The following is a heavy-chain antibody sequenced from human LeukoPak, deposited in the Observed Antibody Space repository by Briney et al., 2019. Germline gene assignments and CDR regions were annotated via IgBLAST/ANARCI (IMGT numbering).Heavy chain of an antibody. D-gene: IGHD1-26*01. J-gene: IGHJ3*02. Sequence: SETLSLTCTVSGGSISSSSYYWGWIRQPPGKGLEWIGSIYYSGSTYYNPSLKSRVTISVDTSKNQFSLKLSSVTAADTAVYYCARERLSGSYQRDAFDIWGQGTMATVSS. CDR2: IYYSGST. CDR3: ARERLSGSYQRDAFDI. CDR1: GGSISSSSYY. V-gene: IGHV4-39*07.